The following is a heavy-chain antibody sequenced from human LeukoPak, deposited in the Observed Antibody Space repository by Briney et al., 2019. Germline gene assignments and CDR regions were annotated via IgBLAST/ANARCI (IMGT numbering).Heavy chain of an antibody. CDR2: ISYDGSNK. V-gene: IGHV3-30*18. CDR1: GFTFSSYG. D-gene: IGHD6-19*01. Sequence: PGGSLRLSCAASGFTFSSYGMHWVRQAPGKGLEWVAVISYDGSNKYYADSVKGRFTISRDTSKNTLYLQMSSLRGEDTAVYYCAKAMAGSTYYFDSWGQGTLSPSPQ. CDR3: AKAMAGSTYYFDS. J-gene: IGHJ4*02.